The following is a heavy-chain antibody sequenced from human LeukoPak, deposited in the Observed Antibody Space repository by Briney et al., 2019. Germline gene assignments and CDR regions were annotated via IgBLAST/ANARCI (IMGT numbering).Heavy chain of an antibody. V-gene: IGHV1-69*06. CDR3: ARDHDSGFGELHDAFDI. CDR1: GGTFSSYA. D-gene: IGHD3-10*01. J-gene: IGHJ3*02. CDR2: IIPIFGTA. Sequence: GASVKVSCKASGGTFSSYAISWVRQAPGQGLEWMGGIIPIFGTANYAQKFQGRVTITADKSTSTAYMELRSLRSDDTAVYYCARDHDSGFGELHDAFDIWGQGTMVTVSS.